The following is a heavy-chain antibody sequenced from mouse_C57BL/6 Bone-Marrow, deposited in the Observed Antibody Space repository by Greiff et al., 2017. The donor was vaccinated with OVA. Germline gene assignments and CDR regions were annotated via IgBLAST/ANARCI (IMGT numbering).Heavy chain of an antibody. V-gene: IGHV14-2*01. CDR2: IDPEDGET. J-gene: IGHJ2*01. CDR3: ARSRYYGSSPFFDY. Sequence: EVQGVESGAELVKPGASVKLSCTASGFNIKDYYMHWVKQRTEQGLEWIGRIDPEDGETKSAPKFQGKATITADTSSNTAYLQLSSLTSEDTAVYYCARSRYYGSSPFFDYWGQGTTLTVSS. CDR1: GFNIKDYY. D-gene: IGHD1-1*01.